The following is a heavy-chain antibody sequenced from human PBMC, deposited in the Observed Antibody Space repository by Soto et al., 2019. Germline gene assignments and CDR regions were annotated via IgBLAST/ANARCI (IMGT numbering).Heavy chain of an antibody. J-gene: IGHJ3*02. CDR2: ISAYNGNT. Sequence: ASVKVSCKASGYTFTSYGISWVRQAPGQGLEWMGWISAYNGNTNYAQKLQGRVTMTTDTSTSTAYMELRSLRSDDTAVYYCARDRGGWLQSRDDAFDIWGKGTMVTVS. CDR3: ARDRGGWLQSRDDAFDI. D-gene: IGHD5-12*01. V-gene: IGHV1-18*04. CDR1: GYTFTSYG.